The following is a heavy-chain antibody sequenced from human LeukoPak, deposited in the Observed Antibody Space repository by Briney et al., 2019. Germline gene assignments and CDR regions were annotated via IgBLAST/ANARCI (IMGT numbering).Heavy chain of an antibody. Sequence: ASVKVSCKASGYTFTSYAMHWVRQAPGQRLEWMGWINAGNGNTKYSQKFQGRVTITRDTSASTAYMELSSLRSEDTAVYYCARGGPGYYYDSSGYYFWGQGTLVTVSS. CDR1: GYTFTSYA. CDR2: INAGNGNT. J-gene: IGHJ4*02. D-gene: IGHD3-22*01. V-gene: IGHV1-3*01. CDR3: ARGGPGYYYDSSGYYF.